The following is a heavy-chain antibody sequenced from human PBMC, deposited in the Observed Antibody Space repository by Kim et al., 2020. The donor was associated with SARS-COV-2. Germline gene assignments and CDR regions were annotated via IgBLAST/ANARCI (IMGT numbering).Heavy chain of an antibody. CDR1: VSSYW. D-gene: IGHD3-22*01. Sequence: VSSYWRRWVRQAPGKGLEWVANIKQDGSEKYYVDSVKGRFTISRDNAKNSLYLQMNSLRAEDTAVYYCARRGRGYYDSSGYYYYNAFDNW. CDR3: ARRGRGYYDSSGYYYYNAFDN. V-gene: IGHV3-7*01. CDR2: IKQDGSEK. J-gene: IGHJ3*02.